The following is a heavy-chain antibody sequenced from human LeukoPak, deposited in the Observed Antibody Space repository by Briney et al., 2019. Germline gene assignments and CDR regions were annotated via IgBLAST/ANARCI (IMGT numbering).Heavy chain of an antibody. CDR3: AKERSASYYYDSSGYSNYNFDY. CDR1: GFTFSSYA. J-gene: IGHJ4*02. Sequence: GGSLRLSCAASGFTFSSYAMSWVRQAPGKGLEWISVISGSGGNTNYADSVKGRFTISRDNSENTLYLQMNSLRAGDTAVYYCAKERSASYYYDSSGYSNYNFDYWGQGTLVTISS. V-gene: IGHV3-23*01. D-gene: IGHD3-22*01. CDR2: ISGSGGNT.